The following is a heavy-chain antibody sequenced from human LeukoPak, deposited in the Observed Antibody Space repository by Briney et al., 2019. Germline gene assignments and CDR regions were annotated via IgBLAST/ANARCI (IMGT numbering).Heavy chain of an antibody. D-gene: IGHD5-12*01. Sequence: GGSLRLSCAASGFTFSSYAMSWVRQAPGKGLEWVSAISGSGGSTYYADSVKGRFTISRDNSKNTLYLQMNSLRAEDTAVYYCARGWLNYYYGMDVWGQGTTVTVSS. CDR2: ISGSGGST. J-gene: IGHJ6*02. V-gene: IGHV3-23*01. CDR1: GFTFSSYA. CDR3: ARGWLNYYYGMDV.